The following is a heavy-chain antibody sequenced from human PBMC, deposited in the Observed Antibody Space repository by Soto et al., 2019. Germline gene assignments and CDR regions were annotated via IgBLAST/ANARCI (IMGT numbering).Heavy chain of an antibody. CDR1: GGTFSSYA. Sequence: ASVKFSCKASGGTFSSYAISWVRQAPGQGLEWMGGIIPIFGTANYAQKFQGRVTITADKSTSTAYMELSSLRSEDTAVYYCARGERLYYFYNGMDVWGQGSTVTVSS. D-gene: IGHD1-26*01. CDR3: ARGERLYYFYNGMDV. V-gene: IGHV1-69*06. CDR2: IIPIFGTA. J-gene: IGHJ6*02.